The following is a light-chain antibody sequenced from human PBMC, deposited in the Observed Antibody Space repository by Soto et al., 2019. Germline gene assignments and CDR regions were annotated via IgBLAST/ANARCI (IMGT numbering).Light chain of an antibody. V-gene: IGLV1-40*01. CDR2: GNS. Sequence: QSALTQXPXVSGAPGQRVTISCTGSSSNIGANYDVHWYQHLPGTAPKLLIYGNSNRPSGVPDRFSGSKSGTSASLAITGLQAEDEADYYCQSYDSRLSGYVVGTGTKVTVL. CDR3: QSYDSRLSGYV. CDR1: SSNIGANYD. J-gene: IGLJ1*01.